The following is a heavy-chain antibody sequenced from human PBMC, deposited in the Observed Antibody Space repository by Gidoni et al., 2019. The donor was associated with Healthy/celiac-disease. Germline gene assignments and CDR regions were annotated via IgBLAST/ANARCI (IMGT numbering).Heavy chain of an antibody. D-gene: IGHD3-10*01. CDR2: ISGSGGST. CDR3: AKESITMVRGGLDY. J-gene: IGHJ4*02. Sequence: EVQLVEAGGGLVQAGGSLRLTCAAAGCTFSSYAMSWVRQAPGKGLEWVSAISGSGGSTYYADSVQGRFTISRDNSKNTLYLQMNSLRAEDTAVYYCAKESITMVRGGLDYWGQGTLVTVSS. CDR1: GCTFSSYA. V-gene: IGHV3-23*04.